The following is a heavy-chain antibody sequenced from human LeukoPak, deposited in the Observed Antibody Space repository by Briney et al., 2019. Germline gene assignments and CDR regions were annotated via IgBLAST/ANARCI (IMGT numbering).Heavy chain of an antibody. Sequence: ASVKVSCKASGYTFTGYYMHWVRRAPGQGLEWMGWINPNSGGTNYQGRVTMTRDTSISTAYMELSRLRSDDTAVYYCARDSGERGSGSYLIAYWGQGTLVTVSS. CDR3: ARDSGERGSGSYLIAY. D-gene: IGHD3-10*01. J-gene: IGHJ4*02. CDR1: GYTFTGYY. CDR2: INPNSGGT. V-gene: IGHV1-2*02.